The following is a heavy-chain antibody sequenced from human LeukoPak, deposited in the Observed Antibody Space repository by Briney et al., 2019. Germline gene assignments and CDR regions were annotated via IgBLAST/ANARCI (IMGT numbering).Heavy chain of an antibody. J-gene: IGHJ5*02. Sequence: GASVKLSCKASGFTFTSSAMQWVRQARGQRLEWIGWILVGSGNTNYAQKFQERVTITKDMSTSTAYMELSSLRSEDTAVYYCAASMTTPARDYPYDMGASFDPWGQGTLVTVSS. CDR2: ILVGSGNT. V-gene: IGHV1-58*02. CDR1: GFTFTSSA. D-gene: IGHD1-26*01. CDR3: AASMTTPARDYPYDMGASFDP.